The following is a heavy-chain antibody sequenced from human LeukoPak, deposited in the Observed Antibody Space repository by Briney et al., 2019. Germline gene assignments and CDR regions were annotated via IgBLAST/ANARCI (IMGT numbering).Heavy chain of an antibody. CDR1: GFTFSGSA. CDR2: IRSKANSYAT. Sequence: GGSLKLSCAAYGFTFSGSAMHWVRQASGKGLEWVGRIRSKANSYATAYAASVKGRFTISRDDSNNTAYLQMNSLKTEDTAVYYCTRLTVVRGVIITGWGQGTLVTVSS. CDR3: TRLTVVRGVIITG. V-gene: IGHV3-73*01. J-gene: IGHJ4*02. D-gene: IGHD3-10*01.